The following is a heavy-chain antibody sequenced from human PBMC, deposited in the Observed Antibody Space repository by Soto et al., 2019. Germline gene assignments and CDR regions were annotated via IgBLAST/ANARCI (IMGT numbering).Heavy chain of an antibody. CDR2: IIPMFDTP. V-gene: IGHV1-69*12. Sequence: QVQLVQSGAEVKKPGSSVKVSCKASGGTFSSESFSWVRQVPGQGLEWMGGIIPMFDTPIYAQKFQDRVTITADESTSTAYMQLSSLRSGDTAVYYCARSGGLDRDFNYWGQGSLVTVSS. CDR1: GGTFSSES. D-gene: IGHD2-15*01. CDR3: ARSGGLDRDFNY. J-gene: IGHJ4*02.